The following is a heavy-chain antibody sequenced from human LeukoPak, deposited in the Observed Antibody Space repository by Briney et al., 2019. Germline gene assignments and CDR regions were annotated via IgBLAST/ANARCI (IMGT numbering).Heavy chain of an antibody. CDR3: ARDTGEGAGDYARDFVY. CDR2: ISTDKGNT. J-gene: IGHJ4*02. D-gene: IGHD4-17*01. V-gene: IGHV1-18*01. CDR1: GYIFTSYG. Sequence: ASVKVSCKASGYIFTSYGISWVRQAPGQGLEWMEWISTDKGNTNYAQKFQGRVTMTTDTSTSTVYMELRSLRSDDTAVFYCARDTGEGAGDYARDFVYWGQGTLVTVSS.